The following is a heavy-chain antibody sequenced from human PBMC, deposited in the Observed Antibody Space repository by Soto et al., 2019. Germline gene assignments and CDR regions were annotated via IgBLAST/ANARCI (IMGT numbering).Heavy chain of an antibody. CDR1: GFTFSRCA. Sequence: GGSLRLSCAASGFTFSRCAMFWVRQAPGKGLEYVSAVTSDGGGTYYASSVKGRFTISRDNSKSTLYLQMGSLRAEDMAVYFCTRGSGDNRPPVMPYYFYGMDVWGQGTTVTVSS. CDR2: VTSDGGGT. V-gene: IGHV3-64*01. CDR3: TRGSGDNRPPVMPYYFYGMDV. J-gene: IGHJ6*02. D-gene: IGHD3-16*01.